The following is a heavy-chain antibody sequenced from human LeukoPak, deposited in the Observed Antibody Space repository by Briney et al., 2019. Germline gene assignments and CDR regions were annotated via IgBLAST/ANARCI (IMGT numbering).Heavy chain of an antibody. CDR1: GFTFSSYE. J-gene: IGHJ4*02. CDR2: ISSRGGTI. CDR3: ARISGWYCDY. V-gene: IGHV3-48*03. D-gene: IGHD6-19*01. Sequence: GGSLRLSRAASGFTFSSYEMNWVRQAPGEGLEWISYISSRGGTIKYADSVKGRFTISRDNAKNSLYLQMNSLRAEDTAVYYCARISGWYCDYWGQGTLVTVSS.